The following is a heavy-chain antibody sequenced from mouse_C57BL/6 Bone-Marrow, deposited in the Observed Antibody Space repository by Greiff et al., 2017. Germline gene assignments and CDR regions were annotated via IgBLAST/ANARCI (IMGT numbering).Heavy chain of an antibody. Sequence: VQLQQSGAELVRPGASVKLSCTASGFNIKDDYMHWVKQRPEQGLEWIGWIDPENGDTEYASKFQGKATITADTSSNTAYLQLSSLTSEDTAVYYCTRDYDYEFDYGGQGTTLTVSA. CDR2: IDPENGDT. V-gene: IGHV14-4*01. J-gene: IGHJ2*01. CDR1: GFNIKDDY. D-gene: IGHD2-4*01. CDR3: TRDYDYEFDY.